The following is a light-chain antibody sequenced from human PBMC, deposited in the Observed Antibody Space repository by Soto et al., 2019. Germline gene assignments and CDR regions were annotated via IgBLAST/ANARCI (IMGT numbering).Light chain of an antibody. Sequence: DIQMTQSPSTLSASVGDRVIITCRASQSIDSWLAWYQQKPGKAPKLLIYRASSLESGVPPRFSGSGSGTEFTLTISSLQPDDFATYYCQQYKTYMYNFAQGTKLEIK. CDR3: QQYKTYMYN. CDR2: RAS. V-gene: IGKV1-5*03. J-gene: IGKJ2*01. CDR1: QSIDSW.